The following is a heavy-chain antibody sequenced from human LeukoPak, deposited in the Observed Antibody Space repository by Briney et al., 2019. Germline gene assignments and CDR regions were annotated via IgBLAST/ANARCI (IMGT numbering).Heavy chain of an antibody. CDR1: GFTFSSYS. Sequence: PGGSLRLSCAASGFTFSSYSMNWVRQAPGKGLEWVSSISSSSSYIYYADSVKGRFTISRDNAKNSLYLQMNSLRAEDTAVYYCASAVGITMIVPGYWGQGTLVTVSS. J-gene: IGHJ4*02. CDR2: ISSSSSYI. D-gene: IGHD3-22*01. V-gene: IGHV3-21*01. CDR3: ASAVGITMIVPGY.